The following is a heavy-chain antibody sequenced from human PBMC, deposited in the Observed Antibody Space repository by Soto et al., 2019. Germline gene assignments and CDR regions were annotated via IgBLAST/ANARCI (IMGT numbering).Heavy chain of an antibody. CDR3: ARQENHSGYHYLSPFGH. CDR2: IVSSGAM. D-gene: IGHD3-10*01. CDR1: GASVRSSRFY. V-gene: IGHV4-39*01. Sequence: PSETLSLTCSVSGASVRSSRFYWGWIRQTPGKGLEWIGSIVSSGAMHPNPSLRSRIDISLDSSQNKLSLDLFSVTAADTSVYYCARQENHSGYHYLSPFGHWGQGILVTVSS. J-gene: IGHJ4*02.